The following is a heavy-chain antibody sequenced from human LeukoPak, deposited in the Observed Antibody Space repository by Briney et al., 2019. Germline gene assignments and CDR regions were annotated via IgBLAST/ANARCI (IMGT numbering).Heavy chain of an antibody. CDR3: ARQSDYSSGWQDYYYYYGMDV. Sequence: ASVKVSCKASGYTFTSYGISWVRQAPEQGLEWMGWISAYNGNTNYAQKLQGRVTMTTDTSTSTAYMELRSLRSDDTAVYYCARQSDYSSGWQDYYYYYGMDVWGQGTTVTVSS. J-gene: IGHJ6*02. V-gene: IGHV1-18*01. CDR1: GYTFTSYG. D-gene: IGHD6-19*01. CDR2: ISAYNGNT.